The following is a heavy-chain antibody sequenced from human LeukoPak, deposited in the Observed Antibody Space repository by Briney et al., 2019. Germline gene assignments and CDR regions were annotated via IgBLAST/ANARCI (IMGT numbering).Heavy chain of an antibody. CDR2: IRYDGSNK. Sequence: GVSLRLSCAASRFTFSSYGMHWVRQAPGKGLEWVAFIRYDGSNKYYADSVKGRFTISRDNSKNTLYLQMNSLRAEDTAVYYCAKDLGHYYGSGGFDYWGQGTLVTVSS. J-gene: IGHJ4*02. CDR1: RFTFSSYG. CDR3: AKDLGHYYGSGGFDY. V-gene: IGHV3-30*02. D-gene: IGHD3-10*01.